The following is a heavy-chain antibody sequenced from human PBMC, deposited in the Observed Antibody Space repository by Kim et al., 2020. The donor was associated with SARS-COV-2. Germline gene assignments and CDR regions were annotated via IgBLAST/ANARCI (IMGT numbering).Heavy chain of an antibody. CDR2: ISYDGSNK. J-gene: IGHJ6*02. Sequence: GGSLRLSCAASGFTFSSYGMHWVRQAPGKGLEWVAVISYDGSNKYYADSVKGRFTISRDNSKNTLYLQMNSLRAEDTAVYYCAKEGPHLGAAAPGAYGMDVWGQGTTVTVSS. V-gene: IGHV3-30*18. CDR1: GFTFSSYG. CDR3: AKEGPHLGAAAPGAYGMDV. D-gene: IGHD6-13*01.